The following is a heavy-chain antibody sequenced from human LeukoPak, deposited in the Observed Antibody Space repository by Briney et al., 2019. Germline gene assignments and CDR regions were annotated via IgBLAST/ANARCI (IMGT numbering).Heavy chain of an antibody. Sequence: SETLSLTCTVSGGSISSGDYYWSWIRQPPGKGLEWIGYIYYSGSTYYNPSLKGRVTISVDTSKNQFSLKLSSVTAADTAVYYCARDSPGPYYYDSSGYLSGHWFDPWGQGTLVTVSS. CDR2: IYYSGST. CDR3: ARDSPGPYYYDSSGYLSGHWFDP. D-gene: IGHD3-22*01. CDR1: GGSISSGDYY. V-gene: IGHV4-30-4*08. J-gene: IGHJ5*02.